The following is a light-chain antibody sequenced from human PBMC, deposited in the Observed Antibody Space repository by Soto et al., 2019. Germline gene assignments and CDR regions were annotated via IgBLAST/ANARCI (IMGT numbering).Light chain of an antibody. J-gene: IGKJ1*01. V-gene: IGKV3D-20*02. Sequence: EFVLTQSPGTLSLSPGERATLSCRASQTVRNNYLAWYQQKPGQAPRLLIYDASSRATGIPDRFSGGGSGTDFTLTITNLQPEDSGTYYCQHPKWAFGQGTTVEI. CDR3: QHPKWA. CDR1: QTVRNNY. CDR2: DAS.